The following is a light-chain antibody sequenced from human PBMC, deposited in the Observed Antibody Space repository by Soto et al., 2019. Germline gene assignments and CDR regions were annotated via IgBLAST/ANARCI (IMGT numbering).Light chain of an antibody. J-gene: IGKJ2*01. V-gene: IGKV1-39*01. CDR3: QQSYSAYT. CDR2: AAS. Sequence: DIQMTQSPSSLSASVGDRVTFTCRASQSISNYLNWYQQKPVKAPKLLIYAASHLRSGVPSRFSGSASGTDFTLTISRLQPDDFATYYCQQSYSAYTFGQGTRLEIK. CDR1: QSISNY.